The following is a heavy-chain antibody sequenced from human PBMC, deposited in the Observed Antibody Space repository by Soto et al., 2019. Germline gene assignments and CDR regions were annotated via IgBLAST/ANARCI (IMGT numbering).Heavy chain of an antibody. CDR3: AKPSTITAVTTCFDY. CDR2: ISGSGGTT. CDR1: GSTFSSYG. D-gene: IGHD4-17*01. V-gene: IGHV3-23*01. Sequence: PGGPLPLPCAASGSTFSSYGMSWARQAPGKGLEWVSSISGSGGTTYHADYVKGRFTISRDNSKNTMYLQMNSLRVDDTAVYYCAKPSTITAVTTCFDYWVQGALVTVSS. J-gene: IGHJ4*02.